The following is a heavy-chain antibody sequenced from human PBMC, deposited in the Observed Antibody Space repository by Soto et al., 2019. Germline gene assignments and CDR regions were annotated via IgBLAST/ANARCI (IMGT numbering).Heavy chain of an antibody. V-gene: IGHV1-69*06. Sequence: QVQLMQSGAEVKQPGSSVKVSCKASGGTISTNVISWVRQAPGQGLEWMGEIMPIFAAPNNAQKFQGRLTITADTSTNPVYMELSSMTSEDTPVYFCATGARYCSGGSCYPDDCGQGTLVIVSS. J-gene: IGHJ4*02. CDR3: ATGARYCSGGSCYPDD. CDR2: IMPIFAAP. D-gene: IGHD2-15*01. CDR1: GGTISTNV.